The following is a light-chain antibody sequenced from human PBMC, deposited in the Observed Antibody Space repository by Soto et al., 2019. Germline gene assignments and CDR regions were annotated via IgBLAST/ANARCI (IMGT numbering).Light chain of an antibody. CDR2: GAS. J-gene: IGKJ1*01. V-gene: IGKV3-15*01. Sequence: EIVLTQSAATLSVTPGERATHSCRASQSVSSNLAWYQQKPGQAPRLLIYGASTRATGIPARFSGSGSGTEFTLTISSLQSEDFAVYYCQQYNNWPGTFGQGTKVDIK. CDR3: QQYNNWPGT. CDR1: QSVSSN.